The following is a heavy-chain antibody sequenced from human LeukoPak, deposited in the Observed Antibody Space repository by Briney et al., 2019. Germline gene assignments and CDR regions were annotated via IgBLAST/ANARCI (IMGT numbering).Heavy chain of an antibody. CDR2: INPSGGST. CDR3: ARGPRWSVLLERKVGFDY. CDR1: GYTFTSYY. V-gene: IGHV1-46*03. J-gene: IGHJ4*02. Sequence: ASVKVSCKASGYTFTSYYMHWVRQAPGQGLEWMGIINPSGGSTSYAQKFQGRVTMTRDTSTSTVYTELSSLRSEDTAVYYCARGPRWSVLLERKVGFDYWGQGTLVTVSS. D-gene: IGHD1-26*01.